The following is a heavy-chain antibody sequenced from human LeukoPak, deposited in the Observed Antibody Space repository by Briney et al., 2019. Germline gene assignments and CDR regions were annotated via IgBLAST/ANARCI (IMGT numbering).Heavy chain of an antibody. J-gene: IGHJ4*02. V-gene: IGHV3-30*02. CDR1: GFTFSSYG. Sequence: GGSLRLSCAASGFTFSSYGMHWVRQAPGKGLEWVAFIRYDGSNKYYADSVKGRFTISRDNSKNTLYLQMNSLRAEDTAVYYCAKEVSSSSALTHDYWGQGTLVTVSS. CDR2: IRYDGSNK. D-gene: IGHD6-6*01. CDR3: AKEVSSSSALTHDY.